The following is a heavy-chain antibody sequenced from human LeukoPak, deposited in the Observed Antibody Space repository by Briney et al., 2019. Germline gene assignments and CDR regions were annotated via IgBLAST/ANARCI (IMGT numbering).Heavy chain of an antibody. Sequence: SETLSLTCAVSGGSISSSNWWSWVRQPPGKGLEWIGGIYHSGSTNYNPSLKSRVTISVDKSKNQFSLKLSSVTAADTAVYYCARDRSGSGWYISDAFDIWGQGTMVTVSS. CDR3: ARDRSGSGWYISDAFDI. CDR1: GGSISSSNW. V-gene: IGHV4-4*02. D-gene: IGHD6-19*01. J-gene: IGHJ3*02. CDR2: IYHSGST.